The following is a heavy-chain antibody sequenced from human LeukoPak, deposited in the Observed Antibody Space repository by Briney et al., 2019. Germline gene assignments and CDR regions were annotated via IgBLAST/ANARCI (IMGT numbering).Heavy chain of an antibody. CDR3: ARGLRGYYVP. Sequence: SETLSLTCAVSGGSISSGGYSWSWIRQPPGKGLEWIGYIYHSGSTYYNPSLKSRVTISVDRSKNRFSLKLSSVTAADTAVYYCARGLRGYYVPWGQGTLVTVSS. CDR2: IYHSGST. J-gene: IGHJ5*02. CDR1: GGSISSGGYS. V-gene: IGHV4-30-2*01. D-gene: IGHD3-22*01.